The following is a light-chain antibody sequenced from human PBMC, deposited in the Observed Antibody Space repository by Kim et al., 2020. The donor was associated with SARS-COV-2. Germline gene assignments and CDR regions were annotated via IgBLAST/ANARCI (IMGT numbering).Light chain of an antibody. CDR3: QQYNNWPLLLT. CDR1: QSVGIS. V-gene: IGKV3-15*01. CDR2: AAS. J-gene: IGKJ4*01. Sequence: PGERAILSCKATQSVGISLAWYQQKPGRAPRLLIYAASTRATGIPARFSGSGSGTEFTLTISSLLSEDYAVYYCQQYNNWPLLLTFGGGTKVEIK.